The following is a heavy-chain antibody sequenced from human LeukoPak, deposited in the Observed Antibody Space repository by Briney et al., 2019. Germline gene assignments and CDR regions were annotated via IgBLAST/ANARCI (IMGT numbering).Heavy chain of an antibody. V-gene: IGHV3-23*01. J-gene: IGHJ4*02. CDR2: MSGSGGST. CDR1: GFTFSIYG. CDR3: AKDHLPGIVVADRDY. Sequence: GGSLRLSCAASGFTFSIYGMSWVRQAPGRGLEWVSAMSGSGGSTYYADSVKGRFTISRDNSKNTLYLQMNSLRAEDTAVYYCAKDHLPGIVVADRDYWGQGTLVTVSS. D-gene: IGHD6-19*01.